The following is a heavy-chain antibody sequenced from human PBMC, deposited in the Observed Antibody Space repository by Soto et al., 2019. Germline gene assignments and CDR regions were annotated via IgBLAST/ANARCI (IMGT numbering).Heavy chain of an antibody. CDR1: GFTFSSYA. CDR2: ISGSGGST. J-gene: IGHJ5*02. D-gene: IGHD6-13*01. CDR3: AKDLQIAAAGNWVDP. V-gene: IGHV3-23*01. Sequence: GSLRLSCAASGFTFSSYAMSWVRQAPGKGLEWVSAISGSGGSTYYADSVKGRFTISRDNSKNTLYLQMNSLRAEATAVYYCAKDLQIAAAGNWVDPWGQGTLVTVSS.